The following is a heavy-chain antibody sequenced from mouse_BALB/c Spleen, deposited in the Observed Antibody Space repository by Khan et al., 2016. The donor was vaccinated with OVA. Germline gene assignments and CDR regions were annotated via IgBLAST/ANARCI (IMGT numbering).Heavy chain of an antibody. V-gene: IGHV3-5*02. D-gene: IGHD1-1*01. Sequence: VQLQQSGPGLVKPSQTVSLTCTVTGISITSGNYRWSWIRQFPGNKLEWIGNIYYSGTVTYTPSLTSRTTITRDTYKNLFFLEINSLTAEDKATYICARDSGSLYWYFDVWGEGTTVTVSS. CDR2: IYYSGTV. J-gene: IGHJ1*01. CDR3: ARDSGSLYWYFDV. CDR1: GISITSGNYR.